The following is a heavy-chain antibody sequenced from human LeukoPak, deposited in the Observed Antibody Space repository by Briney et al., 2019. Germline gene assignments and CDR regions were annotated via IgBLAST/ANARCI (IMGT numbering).Heavy chain of an antibody. D-gene: IGHD2-2*03. V-gene: IGHV4-34*01. CDR1: GGSFSGYY. J-gene: IGHJ5*02. Sequence: PSETLSLTCAVYGGSFSGYYWSWIRQPPGKGLEWIGEINHSGSTNYNPSLKSRVTISADTSKNQFSLKLSSVTAADTAVYYCASRSLDIVVVPAAGFDPWGQGTLVTVSS. CDR2: INHSGST. CDR3: ASRSLDIVVVPAAGFDP.